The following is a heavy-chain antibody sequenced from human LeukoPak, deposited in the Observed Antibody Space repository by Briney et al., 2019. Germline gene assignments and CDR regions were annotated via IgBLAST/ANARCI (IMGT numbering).Heavy chain of an antibody. D-gene: IGHD6-19*01. V-gene: IGHV4-59*08. J-gene: IGHJ4*02. Sequence: PSETLSLTCTVSGGSISTYYWSWIRQPPGKGLEWIASTYYSGSSSYYNPSLKSRVTISADMSKNQLSLKLTSVTAADTAVYFCARHPSAVAGKTFDCWGQGTLVTVSS. CDR1: GGSISTYY. CDR2: TYYSGSS. CDR3: ARHPSAVAGKTFDC.